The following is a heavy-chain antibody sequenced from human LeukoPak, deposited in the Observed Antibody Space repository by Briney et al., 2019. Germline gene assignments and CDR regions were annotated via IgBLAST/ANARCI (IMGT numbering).Heavy chain of an antibody. CDR1: GFSLSTSGVG. V-gene: IGHV2-5*01. Sequence: SGPTLVNPTQTLTLTCTISGFSLSTSGVGVGWIRQPPGKALEWLALIYWNDDKRYSPSLKSRLTITKDTSKNQVVLTMTNMDPVDTATYYCAAAGNYYYFYYMDVWGKGTTVTVSS. D-gene: IGHD6-13*01. J-gene: IGHJ6*03. CDR3: AAAGNYYYFYYMDV. CDR2: IYWNDDK.